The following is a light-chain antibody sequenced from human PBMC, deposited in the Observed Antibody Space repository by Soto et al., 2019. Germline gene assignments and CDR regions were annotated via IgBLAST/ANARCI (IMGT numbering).Light chain of an antibody. Sequence: QSVLTQPPSTSGTPGQRVTISCSGSSSNIGTNTVNWYQQFPGTAPKLLIYSNDQRPSGVPDRFSGSKSGTSASLAISGLHSEDEADYYCAAWDDSLKGLVLGGGTKLTVL. J-gene: IGLJ2*01. CDR1: SSNIGTNT. CDR2: SND. CDR3: AAWDDSLKGLV. V-gene: IGLV1-44*01.